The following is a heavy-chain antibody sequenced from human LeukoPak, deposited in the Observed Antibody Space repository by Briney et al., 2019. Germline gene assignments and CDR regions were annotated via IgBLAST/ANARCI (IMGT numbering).Heavy chain of an antibody. V-gene: IGHV3-9*01. CDR1: GFTFDDYA. CDR3: AKGYYYDSSSDAFDI. D-gene: IGHD3-22*01. J-gene: IGHJ3*02. CDR2: ISWNSGSI. Sequence: QPGRSLRLSCAASGFTFDDYAMHWVRQAPGKGLEWASGISWNSGSIGYADSVKGRFTISRDNAKNSLYLQMNSLRAEDTALYYCAKGYYYDSSSDAFDIWGQGAMVTVSS.